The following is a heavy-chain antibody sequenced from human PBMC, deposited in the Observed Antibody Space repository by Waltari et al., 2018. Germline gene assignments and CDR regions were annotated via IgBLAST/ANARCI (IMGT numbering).Heavy chain of an antibody. J-gene: IGHJ4*02. CDR1: GGSISSYY. CDR3: ARSSWEAYDY. V-gene: IGHV4-59*01. Sequence: QVQLQESGPGLVKPSETLSLTCTVSGGSISSYYWSWIRQPPGKGLEWIGYIYYIGSTNDNPSLKIRVTIAVDTSKNQFSLKLSSVTAADTAVYYCARSSWEAYDYWGQGTLVTVSS. D-gene: IGHD6-13*01. CDR2: IYYIGST.